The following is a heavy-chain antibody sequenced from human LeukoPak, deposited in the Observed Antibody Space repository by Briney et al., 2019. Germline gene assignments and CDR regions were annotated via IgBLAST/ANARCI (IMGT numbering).Heavy chain of an antibody. D-gene: IGHD4-11*01. CDR2: IRYDGSNK. Sequence: GGSLRLSCAASGFTFSSYGMHWVRQAPGKGLEWVAFIRYDGSNKYYADSVKGRFTISRDNSKNTLYLQMNSLRAEDTAVYYCTRGSYRYYGMDVWGQGTTVTVSS. J-gene: IGHJ6*02. V-gene: IGHV3-30*02. CDR3: TRGSYRYYGMDV. CDR1: GFTFSSYG.